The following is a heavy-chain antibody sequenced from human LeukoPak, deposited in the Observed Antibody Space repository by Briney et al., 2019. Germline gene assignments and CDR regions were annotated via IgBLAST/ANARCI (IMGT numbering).Heavy chain of an antibody. CDR2: IYPQTGGT. V-gene: IGHV1-2*02. CDR1: AYTFTGYY. Sequence: ASPTDSCKASAYTFTGYYLHWVRQAPGQGREWMGWIYPQTGGTSYAQKFQGRVTITRDTSISTAYMELIGLRSDDTAVYYCAGPWDQVGFDPWGEGTPVSVSS. CDR3: AGPWDQVGFDP. D-gene: IGHD1-26*01. J-gene: IGHJ5*02.